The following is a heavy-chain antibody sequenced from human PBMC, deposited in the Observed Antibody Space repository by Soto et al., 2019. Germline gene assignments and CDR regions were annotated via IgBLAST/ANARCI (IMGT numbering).Heavy chain of an antibody. J-gene: IGHJ5*02. V-gene: IGHV3-66*01. Sequence: GASLRLSCAASGFTVSSNYMSWVRQAPGKGLEWVSVIYSGGSTYYADSVKGRFTISRDNSKNTLYLQMNSLRAEDTAVYYCARMGDSSGYSGWFDPWGQGTLVTVSS. CDR3: ARMGDSSGYSGWFDP. CDR2: IYSGGST. CDR1: GFTVSSNY. D-gene: IGHD3-22*01.